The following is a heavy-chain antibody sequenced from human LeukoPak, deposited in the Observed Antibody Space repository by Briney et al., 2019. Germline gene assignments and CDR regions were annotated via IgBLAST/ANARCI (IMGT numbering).Heavy chain of an antibody. V-gene: IGHV3-7*01. CDR3: ARDLTYYYDSSCSIDY. D-gene: IGHD3-22*01. CDR2: IKQDVSEK. J-gene: IGHJ4*02. Sequence: GGSLRLSCAASGFTFSSYWMSWVRQAPGKGLEWVANIKQDVSEKYYVDSVKGRFTISRDNAKNSLYLQMNSLRAEDTAVYYCARDLTYYYDSSCSIDYWGQGTLVTVSS. CDR1: GFTFSSYW.